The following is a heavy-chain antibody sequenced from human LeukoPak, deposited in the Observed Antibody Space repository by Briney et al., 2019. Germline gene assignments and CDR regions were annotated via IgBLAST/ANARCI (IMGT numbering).Heavy chain of an antibody. CDR2: IYWDDDK. V-gene: IGHV2-5*02. D-gene: IGHD3-22*01. J-gene: IGHJ4*02. Sequence: SGPTLVKPTQTLTLTCTFSGFSLSTSGVGVGWIRQPPGKALEWLALIYWDDDKRYSPSLKSRLTITKDTSKNQVVLTMTNMDPVDTATYYCAAHTDGELDYYYSSGLFDYWGQGTLVTVSS. CDR3: AAHTDGELDYYYSSGLFDY. CDR1: GFSLSTSGVG.